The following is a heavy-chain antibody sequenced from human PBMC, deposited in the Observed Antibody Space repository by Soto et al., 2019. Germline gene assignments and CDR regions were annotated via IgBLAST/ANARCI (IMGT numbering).Heavy chain of an antibody. D-gene: IGHD1-7*01. Sequence: QVHLIQSGAELKRPGSSVKVSCNASGDTFSSYSITWLRQAPGQRLEWMGGIIPIFAKPTYAQKFQGRVAITADYSAITVYMELASLTSEDTAFYYCARGPGSWNSFYIWGQGTPLAVSS. CDR1: GDTFSSYS. CDR2: IIPIFAKP. J-gene: IGHJ3*02. V-gene: IGHV1-69*01. CDR3: ARGPGSWNSFYI.